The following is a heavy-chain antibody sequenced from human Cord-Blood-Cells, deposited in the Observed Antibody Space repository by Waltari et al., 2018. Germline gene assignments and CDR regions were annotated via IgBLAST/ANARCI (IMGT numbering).Heavy chain of an antibody. V-gene: IGHV4-39*01. CDR2: IYYSGST. D-gene: IGHD6-13*01. J-gene: IGHJ4*02. CDR1: GGSISSSSYY. CDR3: ARRGYSSSFDY. Sequence: QLQLQESGPGLVKPSETLSLTCTVPGGSISSSSYYWGWLRQPPGKGLEWIGSIYYSGSTYYNPSLKSRVTISVDTSKNQFSLKLSSVTAADTAVYYCARRGYSSSFDYWGQGTLVTVSS.